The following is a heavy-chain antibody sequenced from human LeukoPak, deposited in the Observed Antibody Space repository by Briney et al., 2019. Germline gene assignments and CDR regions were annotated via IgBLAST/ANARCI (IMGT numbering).Heavy chain of an antibody. V-gene: IGHV3-48*01. Sequence: GGSLRLSCAASGFTFSTYTMNWVRQAPGKGLEWVSYISSSSSIIYYADSVKGRFTISRDNAKNSLYLQMNSLRAEDTAVYYCARAAYDNSGYLTLWGQGTLVTVSS. J-gene: IGHJ4*02. D-gene: IGHD3-22*01. CDR1: GFTFSTYT. CDR2: ISSSSSII. CDR3: ARAAYDNSGYLTL.